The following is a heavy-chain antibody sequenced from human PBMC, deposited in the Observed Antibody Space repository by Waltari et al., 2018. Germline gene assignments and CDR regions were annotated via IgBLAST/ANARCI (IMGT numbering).Heavy chain of an antibody. Sequence: VQLLESGGGLVQPGGSLRLSCAASGFTVSTNSMAWARQAPGKGLEWVSVIYSGGSTYYADSVKGRFTISRDNSKNTLYLQMNSLRAEDTAVYYCARDPLAGGGATRRGEDYWGQGTLVTVSS. V-gene: IGHV3-66*02. CDR1: GFTVSTNS. CDR3: ARDPLAGGGATRRGEDY. CDR2: IYSGGST. D-gene: IGHD1-26*01. J-gene: IGHJ4*02.